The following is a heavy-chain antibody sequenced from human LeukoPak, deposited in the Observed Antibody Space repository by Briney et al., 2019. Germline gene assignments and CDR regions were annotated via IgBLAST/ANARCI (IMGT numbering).Heavy chain of an antibody. CDR1: GGSISSYY. Sequence: SETLSLTCTVSGGSISSYYWSWIRQPAGKGLEWIGRIYTSRSTNYNPSLKSRVTMSVDTSKNQFSLKLSSVTAADTAVYYCARDRGYYDSSGYQYYFDYWGQGTLVTVSS. CDR3: ARDRGYYDSSGYQYYFDY. J-gene: IGHJ4*02. CDR2: IYTSRST. D-gene: IGHD3-22*01. V-gene: IGHV4-4*07.